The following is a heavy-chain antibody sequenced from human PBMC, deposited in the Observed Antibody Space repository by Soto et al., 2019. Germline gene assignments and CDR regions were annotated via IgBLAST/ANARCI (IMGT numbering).Heavy chain of an antibody. CDR3: ARERGTLYYYDSIMYEDGMDV. V-gene: IGHV3-30-3*01. CDR2: ISYDGSNK. J-gene: IGHJ6*02. D-gene: IGHD3-22*01. CDR1: GFTFSSYA. Sequence: PGGSLRLSCAASGFTFSSYAMHWVRQAPGKGLEWVAVISYDGSNKYYEDSVKGRFTISRDNSKNTLYLQMNSLRAEDTAVYYCARERGTLYYYDSIMYEDGMDVWGQGTTVTVSS.